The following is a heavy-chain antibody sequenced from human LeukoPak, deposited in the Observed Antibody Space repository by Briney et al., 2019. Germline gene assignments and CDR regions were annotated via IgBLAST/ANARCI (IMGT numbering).Heavy chain of an antibody. D-gene: IGHD2-2*02. CDR3: ARDVTDIVVVPAAIWEYRYYFDN. CDR2: INSNSGGT. V-gene: IGHV1-2*02. J-gene: IGHJ4*02. CDR1: GYTFTGYY. Sequence: ASVKVSCKASGYTFTGYYMHWVRQAPGQGLEWMGWINSNSGGTNYAQKFQGRVTMTRDTSISTAYMELSRLRSDDTAVYYCARDVTDIVVVPAAIWEYRYYFDNWGQGTLVTVSS.